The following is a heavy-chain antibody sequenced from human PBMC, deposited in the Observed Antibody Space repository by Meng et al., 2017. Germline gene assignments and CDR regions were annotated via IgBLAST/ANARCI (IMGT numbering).Heavy chain of an antibody. J-gene: IGHJ4*02. V-gene: IGHV7-4-1*02. D-gene: IGHD5-18*01. CDR1: GYTFTSYA. CDR3: AREPYGYFTDY. CDR2: INTNTGNP. Sequence: VQHVQYWLECKQPGAAGKLSSKASGYTFTSYAMNWGRQDPGQGLEWMGWINTNTGNPTYAQGFTGRFVFSLDTSVSTAYLQISSLKAEDTAVYYCAREPYGYFTDYWGQGTLVTVSS.